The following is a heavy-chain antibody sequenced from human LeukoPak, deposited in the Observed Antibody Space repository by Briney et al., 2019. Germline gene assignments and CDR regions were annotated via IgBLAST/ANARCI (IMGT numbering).Heavy chain of an antibody. V-gene: IGHV4-39*07. CDR3: ARGRYSYGF. CDR2: IYYSGNT. J-gene: IGHJ4*02. D-gene: IGHD5-18*01. Sequence: SETLSLTCIVSGGSISTSAYYWGWIRQPPGEGLQWIGSIYYSGNTYYNSSLKSRVTMSVDTSKNQFSLNLRSVTAADTAVYYCARGRYSYGFWGQGILVTVSS. CDR1: GGSISTSAYY.